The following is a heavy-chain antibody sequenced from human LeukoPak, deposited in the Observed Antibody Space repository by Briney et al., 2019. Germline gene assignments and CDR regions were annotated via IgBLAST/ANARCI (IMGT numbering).Heavy chain of an antibody. CDR3: ARGNHYYDSSGQSDY. Sequence: ASVKVSCKASGYTFTGYHMHWVRQAPGQGLEWMGWINPNSGGTNYAQKFQGRVTMTRDTSISTAYMELSRLRSDDTAVYYCARGNHYYDSSGQSDYWGQGTLVTVSS. V-gene: IGHV1-2*02. CDR1: GYTFTGYH. D-gene: IGHD3-22*01. J-gene: IGHJ4*02. CDR2: INPNSGGT.